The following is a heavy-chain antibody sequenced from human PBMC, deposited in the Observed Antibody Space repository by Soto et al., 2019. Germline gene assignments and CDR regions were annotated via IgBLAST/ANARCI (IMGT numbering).Heavy chain of an antibody. CDR1: GFTFSSYV. Sequence: QVQLVESGGGVVQPGRSLRLSCAASGFTFSSYVMNWVSQAPGKRLEWVAVIWYDGSNKYYADSVKGRFTISRDNSKNTLYLQMNSLRAEDTAVYYCAREKYLLAEGLAPLYYFDYWGQGTLVTVSS. CDR3: AREKYLLAEGLAPLYYFDY. J-gene: IGHJ4*02. V-gene: IGHV3-33*01. D-gene: IGHD3-3*01. CDR2: IWYDGSNK.